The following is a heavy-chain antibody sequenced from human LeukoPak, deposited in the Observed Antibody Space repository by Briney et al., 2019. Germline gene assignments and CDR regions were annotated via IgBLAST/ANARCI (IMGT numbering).Heavy chain of an antibody. CDR2: FDPEDGET. Sequence: ASVKVSCKVSGYTLTELSMHWVRQAPGKGLEWMGGFDPEDGETIYAQKFQGRVTMTEDTSTDTAYMELSSLRSEDTAVYYCARVWGAYYGSGSYYNITFDPWGQGTLVTVSS. CDR3: ARVWGAYYGSGSYYNITFDP. J-gene: IGHJ5*02. V-gene: IGHV1-24*01. CDR1: GYTLTELS. D-gene: IGHD3-10*01.